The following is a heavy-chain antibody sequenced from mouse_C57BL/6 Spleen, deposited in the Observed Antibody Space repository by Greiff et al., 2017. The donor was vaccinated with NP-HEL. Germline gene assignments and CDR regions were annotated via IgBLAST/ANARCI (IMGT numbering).Heavy chain of an antibody. CDR1: GYTFTSYW. Sequence: QVQLQQSGAELVKPGASVKMSCKASGYTFTSYWINWVKQRPGQGLEWIGDIYPGSGGTNYNEKFKGKATLTEDTSSSTAYMQLSSLTSDDSAVYYSAGRGLREKFYWGQGTLVTVSS. V-gene: IGHV1-55*01. J-gene: IGHJ3*01. D-gene: IGHD1-1*01. CDR2: IYPGSGGT. CDR3: AGRGLREKFY.